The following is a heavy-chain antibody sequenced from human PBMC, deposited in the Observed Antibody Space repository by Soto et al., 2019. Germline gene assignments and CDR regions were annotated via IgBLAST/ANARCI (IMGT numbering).Heavy chain of an antibody. CDR1: GFTFSSYA. Sequence: GGSLRLSCAASGFTFSSYAMSWVRQAPGKGLEWVSAISGSGGSTYYADSVKGRFTISRDNSKNTLYLQMNSLRAEDTAVYYCAKAGSGSFGYYYGMDVWGQGTTVTVSS. J-gene: IGHJ6*02. V-gene: IGHV3-23*01. D-gene: IGHD1-26*01. CDR3: AKAGSGSFGYYYGMDV. CDR2: ISGSGGST.